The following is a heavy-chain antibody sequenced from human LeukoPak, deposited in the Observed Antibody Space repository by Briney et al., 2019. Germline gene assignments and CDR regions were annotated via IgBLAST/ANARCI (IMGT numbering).Heavy chain of an antibody. V-gene: IGHV3-30-3*01. J-gene: IGHJ3*02. Sequence: GRSLRLSCAASGFTFSSYAMHWVRQAPGKGLEWVAVISYDGSNKYYADSVKGRFTISRDNSKNTLHLQMNSLRAEDTAVYYCARALYGGNPGDAFDIWGQGTMVTVSS. D-gene: IGHD4-23*01. CDR3: ARALYGGNPGDAFDI. CDR2: ISYDGSNK. CDR1: GFTFSSYA.